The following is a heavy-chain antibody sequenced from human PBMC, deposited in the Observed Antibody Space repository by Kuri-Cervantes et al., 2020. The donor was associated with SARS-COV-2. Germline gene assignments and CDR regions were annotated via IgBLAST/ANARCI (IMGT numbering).Heavy chain of an antibody. CDR1: RYTFTKYF. J-gene: IGHJ6*03. Sequence: ASVKVSCKASRYTFTKYFTQWVRQGPGQGLEWMGWINPNSGGTNYAQKFQGRVTMTRDTSISTAYMELSRLRSDDTAVYYCARAAQLEPPDYYYYYMDVWGKGTTVTVSS. D-gene: IGHD1-1*01. V-gene: IGHV1-2*02. CDR3: ARAAQLEPPDYYYYYMDV. CDR2: INPNSGGT.